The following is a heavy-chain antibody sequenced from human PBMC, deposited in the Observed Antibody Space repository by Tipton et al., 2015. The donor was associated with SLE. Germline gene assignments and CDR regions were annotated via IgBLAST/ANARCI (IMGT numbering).Heavy chain of an antibody. V-gene: IGHV4-34*01. Sequence: TLSLTCAVYGGSFSGYYWSWIRQPPGKGLEWIGEINHSGSTHYNPSLKSRVTISVDTSKNQFSLKLSSVTAADTAVYYCASSWGQLAPVDYWGQGTLVTVSS. D-gene: IGHD6-13*01. CDR2: INHSGST. CDR3: ASSWGQLAPVDY. J-gene: IGHJ4*02. CDR1: GGSFSGYY.